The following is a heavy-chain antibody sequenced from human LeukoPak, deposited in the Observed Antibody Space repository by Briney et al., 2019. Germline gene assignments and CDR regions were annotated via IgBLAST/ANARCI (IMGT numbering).Heavy chain of an antibody. CDR1: GFTFSSSA. D-gene: IGHD3-10*01. J-gene: IGHJ6*03. Sequence: SGGSLRLSCAASGFTFSSSAMTWVRQAPGKGLEWVSLISGGGGSTNSADSVKGRFTISRDNSKNSLYLQMNSLRAEDTAVYYCARDLNVGYYCYYMDVWGKGTTVTVSS. CDR2: ISGGGGST. CDR3: ARDLNVGYYCYYMDV. V-gene: IGHV3-23*01.